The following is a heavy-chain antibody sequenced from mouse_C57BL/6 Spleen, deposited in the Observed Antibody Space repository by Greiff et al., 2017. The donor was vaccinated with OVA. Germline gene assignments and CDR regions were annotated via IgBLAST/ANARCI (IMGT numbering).Heavy chain of an antibody. CDR1: GYTFTSYW. Sequence: QVQLQQPGAELVMPGASVKLSCKASGYTFTSYWMHWVKQRPGHGLEWIGEIDPSASYTNYNQKLKGKSTLTVDKSSSTAYMQLSSLTSEDSAVYYCAKGAQASAWFAYWGQGTLVTVSA. J-gene: IGHJ3*01. CDR3: AKGAQASAWFAY. D-gene: IGHD3-2*02. CDR2: IDPSASYT. V-gene: IGHV1-69*01.